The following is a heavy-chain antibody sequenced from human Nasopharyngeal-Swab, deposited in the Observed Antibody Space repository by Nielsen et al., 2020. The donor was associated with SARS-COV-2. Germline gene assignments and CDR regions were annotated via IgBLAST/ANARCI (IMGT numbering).Heavy chain of an antibody. Sequence: GESLKISCAASGFTFSSYAMSWVRQAPGKGLEWVSAISGSGGSTYYADSVKGRFTISRDNSKHTLYLQMNSLRAEDTAVYYCAKGGCGGDCYYYYYYGMDVWGQGTTVTGSS. J-gene: IGHJ6*02. D-gene: IGHD2-21*02. CDR1: GFTFSSYA. V-gene: IGHV3-23*01. CDR3: AKGGCGGDCYYYYYYGMDV. CDR2: ISGSGGST.